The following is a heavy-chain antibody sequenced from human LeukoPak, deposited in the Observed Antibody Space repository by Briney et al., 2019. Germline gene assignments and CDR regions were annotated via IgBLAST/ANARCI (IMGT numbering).Heavy chain of an antibody. D-gene: IGHD5-18*01. J-gene: IGHJ4*02. CDR1: GFTFSSYW. Sequence: GGSLRLSCAASGFTFSSYWMHWVRQAPGKGLVWVSRINSDGSSTSYADSVKGRFTISRDNAKNTLYLQMNSLRAEDTAVYYCAREGEDTAMDYYFDYWGQGTLVTVSS. CDR3: AREGEDTAMDYYFDY. CDR2: INSDGSST. V-gene: IGHV3-74*01.